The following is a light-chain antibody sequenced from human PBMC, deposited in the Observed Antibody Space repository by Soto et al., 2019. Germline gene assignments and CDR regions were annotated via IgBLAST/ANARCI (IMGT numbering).Light chain of an antibody. CDR2: EVR. CDR1: SNDLGGYNY. CDR3: SSYGGSDNLI. V-gene: IGLV2-8*01. J-gene: IGLJ2*01. Sequence: QSALTQPPSASGSPGQSVTISCTGSSNDLGGYNYVSWYQHHPGKAPELIIYEVRERPSGVPDRFSGSKSGNTASLTVSGLQAEDEADYYCSSYGGSDNLIFGGGTKVTVL.